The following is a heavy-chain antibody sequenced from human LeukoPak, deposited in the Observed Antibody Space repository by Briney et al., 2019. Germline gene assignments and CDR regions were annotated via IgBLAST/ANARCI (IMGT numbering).Heavy chain of an antibody. J-gene: IGHJ4*02. CDR3: AKVGDFGDYVDF. D-gene: IGHD4-17*01. V-gene: IGHV3-23*01. CDR1: GLTFNSYA. Sequence: PGGSLRLSCVASGLTFNSYAMSWVRQAPGKGLEWVSAISGSGGSTYYADSVKGRFTISRDNSKNTLYLQMNSLRAEDTAVYYCAKVGDFGDYVDFWGRGTLVTVSS. CDR2: ISGSGGST.